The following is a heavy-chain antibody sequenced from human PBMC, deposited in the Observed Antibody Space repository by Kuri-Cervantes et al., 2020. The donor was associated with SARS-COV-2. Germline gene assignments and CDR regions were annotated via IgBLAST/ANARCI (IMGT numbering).Heavy chain of an antibody. Sequence: ASVTVSCKASGYTFTSYGISWVRQAPGQGLEWMGWSSAYNGNTDYAQKLQGRVTMTTDTSTSTAYMELRSLRSDDTAVYYCARKIGGGYCSGGSCWGMDVWGQGTTVTVFS. CDR3: ARKIGGGYCSGGSCWGMDV. CDR1: GYTFTSYG. CDR2: SSAYNGNT. V-gene: IGHV1-18*04. J-gene: IGHJ6*02. D-gene: IGHD2-15*01.